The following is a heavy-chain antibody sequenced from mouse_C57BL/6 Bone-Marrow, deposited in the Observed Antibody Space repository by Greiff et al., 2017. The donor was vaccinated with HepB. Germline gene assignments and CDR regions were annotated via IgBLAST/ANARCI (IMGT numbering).Heavy chain of an antibody. CDR3: ARAIITTVVATPDY. V-gene: IGHV3-6*01. Sequence: ESGPGLVKPSQSLSLTCSVTGYSITSGYYWNWIRQFPGNKLEWMGYISYDGSNNYNPSLKNRISITRDTSKNQFFLKLNSLTTEDTATYYCARAIITTVVATPDYWGQGTTLTVSS. CDR1: GYSITSGYY. D-gene: IGHD1-1*01. J-gene: IGHJ2*01. CDR2: ISYDGSN.